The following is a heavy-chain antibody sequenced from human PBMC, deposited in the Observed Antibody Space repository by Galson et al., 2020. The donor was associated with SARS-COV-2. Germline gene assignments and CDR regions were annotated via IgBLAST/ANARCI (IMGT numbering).Heavy chain of an antibody. J-gene: IGHJ6*02. D-gene: IGHD3-16*01. V-gene: IGHV1-69*01. CDR3: ARWGSSEFYYNGLDV. CDR1: GGTLHNYA. CDR2: IIPFPGTA. Sequence: KISCEASGGTLHNYAITWVREAPGQGLEWMGGIIPFPGTAAVAQKFQGRVTFTADEATSTAYMELNSLTSEDTAVYYCARWGSSEFYYNGLDVWGQGTPVTVSS.